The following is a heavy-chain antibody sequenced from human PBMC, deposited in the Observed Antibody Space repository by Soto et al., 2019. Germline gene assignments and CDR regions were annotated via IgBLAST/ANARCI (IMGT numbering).Heavy chain of an antibody. Sequence: QITLKESGPPLVKPTQTLTLTCTFSGFSLSTSGVGVGWIRQPPGKALEWLALIYWDDDKRYSPSLKSRLTITKDTSKNQVVLTMTNMDPVDTATYYCAHGSYGDYPNYFDYWGQGTLVTVSS. V-gene: IGHV2-5*02. CDR3: AHGSYGDYPNYFDY. D-gene: IGHD4-17*01. CDR1: GFSLSTSGVG. J-gene: IGHJ4*02. CDR2: IYWDDDK.